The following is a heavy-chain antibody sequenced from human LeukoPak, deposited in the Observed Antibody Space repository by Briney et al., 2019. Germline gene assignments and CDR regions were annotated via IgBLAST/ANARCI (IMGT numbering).Heavy chain of an antibody. CDR2: IYHSGSP. J-gene: IGHJ4*02. CDR1: GGSISSNNW. V-gene: IGHV4-4*02. Sequence: SGTLSLTCAVSGGSISSNNWWGWVRQPPGKGLEWIVEIYHSGSPNYNPSLKSRVTISVDKSRNHFSLNLSSVTAADTAVYYCARVNINNWHSCDYWGQGTLVTVSS. CDR3: ARVNINNWHSCDY. D-gene: IGHD1-1*01.